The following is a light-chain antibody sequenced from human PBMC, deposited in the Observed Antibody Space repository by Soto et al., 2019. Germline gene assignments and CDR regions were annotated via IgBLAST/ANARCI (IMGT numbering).Light chain of an antibody. CDR1: QSVSNNY. V-gene: IGKV3-20*01. CDR3: QQNGSSGT. Sequence: EIALTQSPGTLSLSPGERATLSCRASQSVSNNYLAWYQQKPGQAPRLLIYGASNRATGIPDRFSGSGSGTDFTLTISRLEPEDFAVYYCQQNGSSGTFGQGTKVDIK. CDR2: GAS. J-gene: IGKJ1*01.